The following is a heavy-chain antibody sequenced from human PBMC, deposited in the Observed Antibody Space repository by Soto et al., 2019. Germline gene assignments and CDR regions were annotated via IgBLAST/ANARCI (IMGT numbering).Heavy chain of an antibody. J-gene: IGHJ4*02. CDR2: IYYSGST. CDR3: ARLGPRIQLWPEGGHFDY. D-gene: IGHD5-18*01. CDR1: GGSISSGGYY. Sequence: SETLSLTCTVSGGSISSGGYYWSWIRQHPGKGLEWIGYIYYSGSTYYNPSLKSRVTISVDTSKNQFSLKLSSVTAADTAVYYCARLGPRIQLWPEGGHFDYWGQGTLVTVSS. V-gene: IGHV4-31*03.